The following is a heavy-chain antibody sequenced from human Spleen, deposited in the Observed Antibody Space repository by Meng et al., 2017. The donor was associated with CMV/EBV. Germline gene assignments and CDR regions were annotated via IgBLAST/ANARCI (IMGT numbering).Heavy chain of an antibody. CDR2: TYYRSTWYN. CDR3: GGDFWGSPGEY. CDR1: GDSLSSTDAA. J-gene: IGHJ4*02. Sequence: TSGDSLSSTDAAWHWLRQSPSRGLEWLGRTYYRSTWYNEYAVSAKGRITINPDTSKNQFSLQLNSMTPEDTAVYYCGGDFWGSPGEYWGQGTLVTVSS. V-gene: IGHV6-1*01. D-gene: IGHD3-16*01.